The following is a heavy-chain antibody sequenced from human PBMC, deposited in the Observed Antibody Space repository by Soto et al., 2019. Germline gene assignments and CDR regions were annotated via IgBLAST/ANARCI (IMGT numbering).Heavy chain of an antibody. V-gene: IGHV3-72*01. CDR2: TRNKVNSFSA. J-gene: IGHJ4*02. D-gene: IGHD3-16*01. CDR3: ARDTGGSYDY. CDR1: GFIFSDYY. Sequence: EVQLMESGGGLVQPGGSLRLSCAASGFIFSDYYMDWVRQVPGKGLEWVGRTRNKVNSFSAEYAASVKGRFSIYRDASKDSMYVQMSSLKSDDTAVYYCARDTGGSYDYWGQGALVTVSS.